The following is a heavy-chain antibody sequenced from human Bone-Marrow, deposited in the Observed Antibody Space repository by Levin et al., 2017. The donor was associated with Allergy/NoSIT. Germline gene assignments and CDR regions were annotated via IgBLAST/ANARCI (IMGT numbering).Heavy chain of an antibody. Sequence: AGGSLRLSCEGSGFTFSSYWLHWVRQAPGKGLEWLSRINTDGRSSSYADSVKGRFTISRDNAKNTLYLQIDSLRAEDTAVYYCTRAGYYRADYWGQGTMVTVSS. D-gene: IGHD1-26*01. J-gene: IGHJ4*02. CDR2: INTDGRSS. V-gene: IGHV3-74*01. CDR1: GFTFSSYW. CDR3: TRAGYYRADY.